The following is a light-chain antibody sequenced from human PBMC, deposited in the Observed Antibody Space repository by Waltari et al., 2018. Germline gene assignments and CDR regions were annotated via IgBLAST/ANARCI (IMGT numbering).Light chain of an antibody. CDR2: GAS. CDR1: QSVSNY. J-gene: IGKJ1*01. Sequence: IVFTQSPVTLSLYPGERATLPCRASQSVSNYLPWYQQKPGQAPRLLIYGASSRATGIPDRFSGSGSGTDFTLTISSLESEDFAVYYCQLYGSSPPNTFGQGTKVEIK. CDR3: QLYGSSPPNT. V-gene: IGKV3-20*01.